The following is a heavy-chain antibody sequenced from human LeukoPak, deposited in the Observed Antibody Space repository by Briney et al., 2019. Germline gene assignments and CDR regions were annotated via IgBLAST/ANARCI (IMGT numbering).Heavy chain of an antibody. V-gene: IGHV3-15*01. CDR2: IQSKTDGGTT. J-gene: IGHJ3*02. CDR3: TTDVVGGPMTSDAFDI. CDR1: GCTFSNAW. Sequence: GGSLRLSCAASGCTFSNAWMSWVRQAPGKGLEWVGRIQSKTDGGTTDYAAPVKGRFTISRDDSKNTLYLQMNSLKTEATAVYYCTTDVVGGPMTSDAFDIWGQGTMVTVSS. D-gene: IGHD1-26*01.